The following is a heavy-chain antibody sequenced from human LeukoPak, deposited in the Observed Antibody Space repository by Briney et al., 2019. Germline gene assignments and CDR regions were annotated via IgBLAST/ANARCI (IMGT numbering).Heavy chain of an antibody. CDR1: GFTFHDYA. D-gene: IGHD6-19*01. CDR3: ARGGGWLVNF. V-gene: IGHV3-43*02. Sequence: GGSLRLSCVASGFTFHDYAIHWVRQAPGKRLEWVSHISGDGSSTYYADSVRGRFTISRDNGKNSLYLRMNSLTAEDTALYYCARGGGWLVNFWGQGTLVTVSS. J-gene: IGHJ4*02. CDR2: ISGDGSST.